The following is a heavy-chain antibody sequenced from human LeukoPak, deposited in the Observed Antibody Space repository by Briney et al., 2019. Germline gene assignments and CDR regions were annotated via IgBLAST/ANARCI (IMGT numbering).Heavy chain of an antibody. D-gene: IGHD3-16*01. CDR3: ARVSVGITQPIKLYYYYGMDV. V-gene: IGHV4-31*03. CDR2: IYYSGST. J-gene: IGHJ6*02. CDR1: GGSISSGGYY. Sequence: PSETLSLTCTVSGGSISSGGYYWSWIRQHPGKGLEWIGYIYYSGSTYYNPSLKSRVTISVDTSKNQFSLKLSSVTAADTAVYYCARVSVGITQPIKLYYYYGMDVWGQGTTVTVSS.